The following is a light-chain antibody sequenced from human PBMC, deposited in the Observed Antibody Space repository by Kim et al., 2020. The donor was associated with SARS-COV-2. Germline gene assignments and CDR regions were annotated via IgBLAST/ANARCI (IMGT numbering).Light chain of an antibody. V-gene: IGLV2-23*01. CDR3: CSSVVNSGYV. CDR1: SSDVVSSNV. Sequence: GQSITISCTGTSSDVVSSNVVSWYQQHPGNAPHLIIYDATKRPSGVSDRFSASNSGNTASLTIFGLQAEDEADYYCCSSVVNSGYVFGIGTQVTVL. J-gene: IGLJ1*01. CDR2: DAT.